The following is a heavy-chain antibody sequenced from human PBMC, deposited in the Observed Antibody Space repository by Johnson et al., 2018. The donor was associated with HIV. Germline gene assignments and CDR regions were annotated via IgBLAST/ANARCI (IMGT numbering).Heavy chain of an antibody. CDR1: GFTFSDYY. D-gene: IGHD6-6*01. V-gene: IGHV3-11*04. CDR3: ARRGYSSSGGAFDI. CDR2: ISTSGSTI. Sequence: QVQLVESGGGLVKPGGSLRLSCAASGFTFSDYYMNWIRQAPGKWLEWVSYISTSGSTIYYADSVKGRFTISRDNSKNTLYLQMNSLRAEDTAVYYCARRGYSSSGGAFDIWGQGTMVTVSS. J-gene: IGHJ3*02.